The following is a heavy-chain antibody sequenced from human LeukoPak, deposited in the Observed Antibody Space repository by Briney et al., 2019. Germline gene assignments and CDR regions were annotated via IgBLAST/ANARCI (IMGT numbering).Heavy chain of an antibody. D-gene: IGHD4-17*01. CDR3: TYGDYPLTY. CDR2: IYTNGNT. V-gene: IGHV3-66*01. J-gene: IGHJ4*02. CDR1: GLTVTNNY. Sequence: GGSLRLSCAASGLTVTNNYWNWVRQPPGKGPEWISLIYTNGNTQYADSVKGGFTFSRDISKNTLYLQMNSLRVEDTAVYFCTYGDYPLTYWGQGTLVSVSS.